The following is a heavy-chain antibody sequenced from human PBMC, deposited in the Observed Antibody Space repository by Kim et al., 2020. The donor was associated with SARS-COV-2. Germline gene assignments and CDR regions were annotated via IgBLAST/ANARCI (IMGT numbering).Heavy chain of an antibody. J-gene: IGHJ4*02. CDR3: ARIAAAGRRIDY. Sequence: SQTLSLTCAVYGGSFSGYYWSWIRQPPGKGLEWIGEINHSGSTNYNPSLKSRVTISVDTSKNQFSLKLSSVTAADTAVYYCARIAAAGRRIDYWGQGTLV. CDR1: GGSFSGYY. CDR2: INHSGST. V-gene: IGHV4-34*01. D-gene: IGHD6-13*01.